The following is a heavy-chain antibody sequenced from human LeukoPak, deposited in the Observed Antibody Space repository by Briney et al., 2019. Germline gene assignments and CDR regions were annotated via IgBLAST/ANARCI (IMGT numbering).Heavy chain of an antibody. V-gene: IGHV6-1*01. CDR3: VRDLSWRFDY. J-gene: IGHJ4*02. CDR2: TYYRSKWRN. Sequence: SQTLSLTCAISGDSVSSNSAAWNCIRQSPSRGLEWLGRTYYRSKWRNDYAVSVKSRITISPDTSKNQFSLQLNSVTPEDTSVYYCVRDLSWRFDYWGQGTLVTVSS. D-gene: IGHD2/OR15-2a*01. CDR1: GDSVSSNSAA.